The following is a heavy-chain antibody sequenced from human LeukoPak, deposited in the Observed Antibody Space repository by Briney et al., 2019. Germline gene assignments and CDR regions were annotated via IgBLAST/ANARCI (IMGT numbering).Heavy chain of an antibody. CDR2: IKQDGSEK. CDR1: GFTFSSYW. Sequence: GGSLRLSCAASGFTFSSYWMSWVRQAPGKGLEWVANIKQDGSEKYYVDSVKGRFTISRDNAKNSLYLQMNSLRAEDTAVYYCATSVGDGYDSNWGQGTLVTVSS. CDR3: ATSVGDGYDSN. V-gene: IGHV3-7*01. J-gene: IGHJ4*02. D-gene: IGHD5-12*01.